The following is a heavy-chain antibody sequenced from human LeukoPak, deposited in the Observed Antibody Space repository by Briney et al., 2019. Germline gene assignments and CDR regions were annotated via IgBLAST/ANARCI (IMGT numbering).Heavy chain of an antibody. Sequence: ASVNVSCKASGYTFTSYDINWVRQATGQGLEGMGWRTPKSGNTGYAQKFQGRVTMTRHTSISTAYMELSSMRSEDTAVYYCARARKIRNQYYYYYYMDVWGKGTTVTVSS. CDR3: ARARKIRNQYYYYYYMDV. CDR2: RTPKSGNT. J-gene: IGHJ6*03. D-gene: IGHD1-14*01. V-gene: IGHV1-8*01. CDR1: GYTFTSYD.